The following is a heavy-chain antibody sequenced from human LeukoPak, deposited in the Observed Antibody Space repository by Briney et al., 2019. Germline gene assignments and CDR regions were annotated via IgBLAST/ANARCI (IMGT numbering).Heavy chain of an antibody. Sequence: SETLSLTCTVSGGSISSSSYYWGWIRQPPGKGLEWIGSIYYSGSTYYNPSPKSRVTISVDTSKNQFSLKLSSVTAADTAVYYCARVANYDSWSGYLDYWGQGTLVTVSS. V-gene: IGHV4-39*07. CDR1: GGSISSSSYY. J-gene: IGHJ4*02. CDR2: IYYSGST. D-gene: IGHD3-3*01. CDR3: ARVANYDSWSGYLDY.